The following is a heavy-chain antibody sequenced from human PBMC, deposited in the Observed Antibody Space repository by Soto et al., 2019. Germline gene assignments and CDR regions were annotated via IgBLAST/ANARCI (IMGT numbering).Heavy chain of an antibody. CDR1: GFTFSSYA. D-gene: IGHD6-13*01. J-gene: IGHJ4*02. CDR3: ARAPGIAALIDY. Sequence: QVQLVESGGGVVQPGRSLRLSCAASGFTFSSYAMHWVRQAPGKGLEWVAVISYDGSNKYYADSVKGRFTISRDNSKNTLYLQMNSLRAEDTAVYYCARAPGIAALIDYWAQGTLVTVSS. CDR2: ISYDGSNK. V-gene: IGHV3-30-3*01.